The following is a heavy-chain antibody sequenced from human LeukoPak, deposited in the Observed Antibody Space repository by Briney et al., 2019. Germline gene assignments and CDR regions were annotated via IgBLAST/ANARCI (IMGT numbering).Heavy chain of an antibody. CDR2: ISHSGST. Sequence: SETLSLTCAVYGGSFSGYYWSWIRQPPGKGLEWIGEISHSGSTNYNPSLKSRVTISVDTSKNQFSLKLSSVTAADTAVYYCARARRSSTSLIGGMDVWGQGTTVTVSS. CDR3: ARARRSSTSLIGGMDV. CDR1: GGSFSGYY. V-gene: IGHV4-34*01. J-gene: IGHJ6*02. D-gene: IGHD2-2*01.